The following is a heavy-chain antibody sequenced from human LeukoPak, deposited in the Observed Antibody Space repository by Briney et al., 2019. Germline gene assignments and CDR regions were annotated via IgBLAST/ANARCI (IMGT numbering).Heavy chain of an antibody. Sequence: GGSLRLSCAASGFTFSNAWMSWVRQAPGKGLEWVGRIKSKSDGWTTDYAAPVKGRFTISGDDSKNTLYLQMNSLKTEDTAVYYCITFSMIVVVITDWGQGTLVTVSS. CDR1: GFTFSNAW. CDR2: IKSKSDGWTT. V-gene: IGHV3-15*01. D-gene: IGHD3-22*01. CDR3: ITFSMIVVVITD. J-gene: IGHJ4*02.